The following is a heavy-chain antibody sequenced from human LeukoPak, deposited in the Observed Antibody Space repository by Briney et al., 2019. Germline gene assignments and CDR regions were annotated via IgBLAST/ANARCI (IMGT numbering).Heavy chain of an antibody. CDR3: AKDRQGGRYYYDSSGYLTLDY. Sequence: GGSLRLSCAASGFTFSSYAMSWVRQAPGKGLDWVSAISGSGGSTYYADSVKGRFTISRDNSKNTLYLQMNSLRAEDTAVYYCAKDRQGGRYYYDSSGYLTLDYWGQGTLVTVSS. D-gene: IGHD3-22*01. CDR1: GFTFSSYA. V-gene: IGHV3-23*01. CDR2: ISGSGGST. J-gene: IGHJ4*02.